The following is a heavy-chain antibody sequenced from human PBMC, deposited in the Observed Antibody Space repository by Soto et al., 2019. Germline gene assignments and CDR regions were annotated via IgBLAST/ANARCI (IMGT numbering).Heavy chain of an antibody. Sequence: QVQLVESGGGVVQPGRSLRLSCAASGFTFSSYAMHWVRQAPGKGLEWVAVISYDGSNKYYADSVKGRFTISRDNSKNTRYLKMNSLRAEDTAVYYCARGGYGSSWWFDSWGQGTLVTVSS. CDR2: ISYDGSNK. CDR1: GFTFSSYA. V-gene: IGHV3-30-3*01. D-gene: IGHD6-13*01. CDR3: ARGGYGSSWWFDS. J-gene: IGHJ5*01.